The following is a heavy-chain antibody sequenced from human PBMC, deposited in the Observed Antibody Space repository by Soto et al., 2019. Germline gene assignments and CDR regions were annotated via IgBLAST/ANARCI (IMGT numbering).Heavy chain of an antibody. J-gene: IGHJ4*02. Sequence: EVQLVESGGGLVQPGGSLRLSCAASGFTFSKYWMNWVRQTPGKGLEWVANIKEDGSETYYVDSLKGRFTISRDDAKNSLSLQMNSLRVEDTAVYYCARGTVAPGLDYWGQGTLVTVSS. D-gene: IGHD4-17*01. CDR1: GFTFSKYW. V-gene: IGHV3-7*01. CDR3: ARGTVAPGLDY. CDR2: IKEDGSET.